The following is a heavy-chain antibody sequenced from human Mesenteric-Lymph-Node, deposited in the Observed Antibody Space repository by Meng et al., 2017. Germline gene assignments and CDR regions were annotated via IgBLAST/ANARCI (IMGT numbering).Heavy chain of an antibody. Sequence: GESLKISCAASGFTFSNYWIIWVRQAPGKGLEWVANIDQDGSRTYSADSVKGRFTISRDNARNSVYLQMTSLRAEDTAVYYCARDPDIKLWDAYYDAFDMWGPGTMVTVSS. CDR2: IDQDGSRT. J-gene: IGHJ3*02. V-gene: IGHV3-7*01. CDR3: ARDPDIKLWDAYYDAFDM. D-gene: IGHD1-26*01. CDR1: GFTFSNYW.